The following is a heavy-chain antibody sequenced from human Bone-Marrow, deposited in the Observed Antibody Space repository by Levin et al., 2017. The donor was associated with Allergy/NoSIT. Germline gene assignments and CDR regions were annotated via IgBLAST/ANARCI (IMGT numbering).Heavy chain of an antibody. CDR3: AGGGVDYDFWSGFFDP. J-gene: IGHJ5*02. V-gene: IGHV5-51*01. D-gene: IGHD3-3*01. CDR1: GYSFTSYW. CDR2: IYPGDSDT. Sequence: GESLKISCKGSGYSFTSYWIGWVRQMPGKGLEWMGIIYPGDSDTRYSPSFQGQVTISADKSISTAYLQWSSLKASDTAMYYCAGGGVDYDFWSGFFDPWGQGTLVTVSS.